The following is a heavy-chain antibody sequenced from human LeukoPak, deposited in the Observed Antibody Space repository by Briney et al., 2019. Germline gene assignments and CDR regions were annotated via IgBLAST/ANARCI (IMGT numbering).Heavy chain of an antibody. J-gene: IGHJ4*02. CDR2: ISHDGNTG. Sequence: GGSLRLSCAASKFMFSAYNMHWVRQVPGKGLEWLAIISHDGNTGHYADSVKGRFTISRDNSKDTVDLQMNSLRADDTAVYYCARDFNWAFDYWGQGTLVTVSS. V-gene: IGHV3-30-3*01. CDR3: ARDFNWAFDY. CDR1: KFMFSAYN. D-gene: IGHD3-16*01.